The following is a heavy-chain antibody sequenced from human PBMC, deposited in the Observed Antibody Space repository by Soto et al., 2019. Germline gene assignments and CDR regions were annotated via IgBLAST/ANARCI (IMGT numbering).Heavy chain of an antibody. CDR1: GYTFTSYY. D-gene: IGHD6-13*01. J-gene: IGHJ5*02. Sequence: QVQLVQSGAEVKKPGASVKVSCKASGYTFTSYYMHWVRQAPGQGLEWMGIINPSGGSTSYAHKFQGRVTMTRDTSTSTVYMELSSLRSEDTAVYYCAREPEAAAGYRGNWFDPWGQGTLVTVSS. CDR2: INPSGGST. V-gene: IGHV1-46*03. CDR3: AREPEAAAGYRGNWFDP.